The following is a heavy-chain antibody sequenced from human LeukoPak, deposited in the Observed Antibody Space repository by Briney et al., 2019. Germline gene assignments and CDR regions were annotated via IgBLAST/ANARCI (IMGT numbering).Heavy chain of an antibody. CDR2: ISGSGGST. J-gene: IGHJ4*02. CDR1: GFTFSSYE. Sequence: GGSLRLSCAASGFTFSSYEMIWVRQAPGKGLEWVSAISGSGGSTYYADSVKGRFTISRDNAKNSLYLQMNSLRAEDTATYYCARENRESCTTTSCYYFDYWGQGTLVTVSS. V-gene: IGHV3-48*03. D-gene: IGHD2-2*01. CDR3: ARENRESCTTTSCYYFDY.